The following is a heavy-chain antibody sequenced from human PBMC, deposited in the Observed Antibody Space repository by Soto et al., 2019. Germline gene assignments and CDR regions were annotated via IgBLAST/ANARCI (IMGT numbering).Heavy chain of an antibody. CDR1: GFTFDDYA. D-gene: IGHD6-25*01. CDR2: ISWNSGSI. CDR3: AKASAALYYYYGMDV. V-gene: IGHV3-9*01. J-gene: IGHJ6*02. Sequence: PGGSLRLSCAASGFTFDDYAMHWVRQAPGKGLEWVSGISWNSGSIGYADSVKGRFTISRDNAKNSLYLQMNSLRAEDTALYYCAKASAALYYYYGMDVWGQGTTVTVS.